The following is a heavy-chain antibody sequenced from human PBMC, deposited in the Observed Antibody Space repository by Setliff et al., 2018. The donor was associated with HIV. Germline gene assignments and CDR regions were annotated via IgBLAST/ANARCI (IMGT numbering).Heavy chain of an antibody. V-gene: IGHV1-8*01. D-gene: IGHD6-13*01. CDR2: MNPNSGNT. CDR1: GSTFSTYD. Sequence: ASVKVSCKPSGSTFSTYDINWVRQATGQGLEWMGWMNPNSGNTGYAQKFQGRVTKTRNTSISTAYMELSSLRSDDTTVYYCASSWSRIRYYGMDVWGQGTTVTVSS. J-gene: IGHJ6*02. CDR3: ASSWSRIRYYGMDV.